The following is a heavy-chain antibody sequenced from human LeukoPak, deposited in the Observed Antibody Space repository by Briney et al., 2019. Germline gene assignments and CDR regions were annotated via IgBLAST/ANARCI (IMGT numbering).Heavy chain of an antibody. CDR3: ARPLMYYYGSETYFWFDP. CDR1: GFTFSSYG. D-gene: IGHD3-10*01. J-gene: IGHJ5*02. CDR2: IRYDGSNK. Sequence: GGSLRLSCAASGFTFSSYGMHWVRQAPGKGLEWVAFIRYDGSNKYYADSVKGRFTISRDNSKNTLYLQMNSLRAEDTAVYYCARPLMYYYGSETYFWFDPWGQGTLVTVSS. V-gene: IGHV3-30*02.